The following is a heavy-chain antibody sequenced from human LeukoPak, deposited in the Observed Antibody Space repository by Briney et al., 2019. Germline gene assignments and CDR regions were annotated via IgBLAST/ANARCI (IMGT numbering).Heavy chain of an antibody. J-gene: IGHJ6*02. CDR1: GFTFSSHA. Sequence: PGGSLRLSCAASGFTFSSHAMHWVRQAPGKGLEWVAVISYDGSNKYYADSVKGRFTISRDKSKNTLYLQMNSLRAEDTAVYYCARVSGTSYYYYGMDVWGQGTTVTVSS. CDR3: ARVSGTSYYYYGMDV. V-gene: IGHV3-30*14. D-gene: IGHD1-1*01. CDR2: ISYDGSNK.